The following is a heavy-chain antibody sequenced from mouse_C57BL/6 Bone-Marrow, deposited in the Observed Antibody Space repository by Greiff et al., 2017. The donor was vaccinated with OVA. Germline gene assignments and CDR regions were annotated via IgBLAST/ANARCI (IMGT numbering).Heavy chain of an antibody. Sequence: VQLQQPGAELVKPGASVKLSCKASGYTFTSYWMHWVKQRPGQGLEWIGMIHPNSGSTNYNEKFKSKATLTVDKSSSTAYMQLSSLTSEDSAVYYCARSNLDYYGSSPYYFDYWGQGTTLTVSS. J-gene: IGHJ2*01. CDR2: IHPNSGST. CDR3: ARSNLDYYGSSPYYFDY. CDR1: GYTFTSYW. D-gene: IGHD1-1*01. V-gene: IGHV1-64*01.